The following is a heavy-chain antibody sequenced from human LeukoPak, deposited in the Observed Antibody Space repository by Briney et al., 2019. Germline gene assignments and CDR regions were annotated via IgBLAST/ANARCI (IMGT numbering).Heavy chain of an antibody. Sequence: ASVKVSCKASGYTFTTFGITWVRQSPGQGLEWMGWISTYNGNTNYAQNLHGRVTMTTDTSTSTAYMELRSLTSDDTAVYYCARVGTDCSGGSCYWGQGTLVTVSS. CDR2: ISTYNGNT. D-gene: IGHD2-15*01. CDR1: GYTFTTFG. CDR3: ARVGTDCSGGSCY. J-gene: IGHJ4*02. V-gene: IGHV1-18*01.